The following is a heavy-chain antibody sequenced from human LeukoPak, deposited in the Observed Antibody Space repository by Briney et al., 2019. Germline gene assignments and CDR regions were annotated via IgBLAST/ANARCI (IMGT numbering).Heavy chain of an antibody. CDR1: GFTLRSYE. CDR2: LSSSGSAF. V-gene: IGHV3-48*03. J-gene: IGHJ4*02. CDR3: ARSARLMKGVVEVTALDD. D-gene: IGHD3-3*01. Sequence: GGSLRLSCEDSGFTLRSYEMNWVRQAPGKGLEWLAYLSSSGSAFSYADSVKGRFTIARDNAKNSVYLEMNSLRADDTAVYYCARSARLMKGVVEVTALDDWGQGTLVTVSS.